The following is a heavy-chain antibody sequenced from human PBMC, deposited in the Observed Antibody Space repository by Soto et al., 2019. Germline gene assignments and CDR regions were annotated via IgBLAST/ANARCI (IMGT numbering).Heavy chain of an antibody. CDR2: IYYSGST. CDR3: ASPVDTAMEDWYFDL. V-gene: IGHV4-39*01. J-gene: IGHJ2*01. D-gene: IGHD5-18*01. Sequence: QLQLQESGPGLVKPSETLSLTCTVSGGSISSSSYYWGWIRQPPGKGLEWMGSIYYSGSTYYNPSLKGRVTISVDTSKNQFSLKLSSVTAADTAVYYCASPVDTAMEDWYFDLWGRGTLVTVSS. CDR1: GGSISSSSYY.